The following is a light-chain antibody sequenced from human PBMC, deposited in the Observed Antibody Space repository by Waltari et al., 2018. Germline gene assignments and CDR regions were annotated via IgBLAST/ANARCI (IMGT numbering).Light chain of an antibody. V-gene: IGLV3-21*01. J-gene: IGLJ1*01. CDR2: YDN. CDR3: QVWDANTDPGV. Sequence: SYVLTQPPSVSVAPGETARITCGGTNIESNSVHWYRQRPGQAPVVVISYDNARGAGMPRRLCGSNSRNTATVTFSRVEAGDEADYYCQVWDANTDPGVFGTGTEVTVL. CDR1: NIESNS.